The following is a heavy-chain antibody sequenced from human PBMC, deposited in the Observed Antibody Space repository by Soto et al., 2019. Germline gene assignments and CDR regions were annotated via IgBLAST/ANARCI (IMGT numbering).Heavy chain of an antibody. J-gene: IGHJ4*02. V-gene: IGHV3-53*01. CDR1: GFTVSSNY. D-gene: IGHD6-13*01. Sequence: EVQLVESGGGLIQPGGSLRLSCAASGFTVSSNYMSWVRQAPGKGLEWVSVIYSGGSTYYADSVKGRFTISRDNSKNTLYLQMNSLRAEDTAVYYCAKGGSRQLVLHYFDYWGQGTLVTVSS. CDR2: IYSGGST. CDR3: AKGGSRQLVLHYFDY.